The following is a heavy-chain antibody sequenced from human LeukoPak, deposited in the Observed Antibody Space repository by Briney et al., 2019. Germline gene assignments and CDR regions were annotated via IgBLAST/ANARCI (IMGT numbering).Heavy chain of an antibody. V-gene: IGHV3-23*01. CDR3: AKQPYNYYYLDV. Sequence: GSLRLSCAISGLTHHDYAMTWVRQAPGKGLEWVSTIVGDSSKTYYADSVKDRFTISRDNSNYMLFLHMNSLRAEDTAIYYCAKQPYNYYYLDVWGKGTTVTVSS. CDR2: IVGDSSKT. J-gene: IGHJ6*03. CDR1: GLTHHDYA. D-gene: IGHD2-2*02.